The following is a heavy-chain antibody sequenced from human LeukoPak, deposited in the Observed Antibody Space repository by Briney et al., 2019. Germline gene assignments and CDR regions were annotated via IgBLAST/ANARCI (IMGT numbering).Heavy chain of an antibody. V-gene: IGHV4-31*03. D-gene: IGHD6-13*01. CDR1: GGSISSGGYY. CDR3: ARVVIAAAGIDY. J-gene: IGHJ4*02. Sequence: SETLSLTCTVPGGSISSGGYYWSWIRQHPGKGLEWIGYIYYSGSTYYNPSLKSRVTISVDTSKNQFSLKLSSVTAADTAVYYCARVVIAAAGIDYWGQGTLVTVSS. CDR2: IYYSGST.